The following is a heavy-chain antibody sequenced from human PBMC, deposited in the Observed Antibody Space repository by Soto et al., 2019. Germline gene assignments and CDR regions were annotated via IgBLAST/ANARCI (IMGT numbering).Heavy chain of an antibody. CDR2: VHGGGST. D-gene: IGHD3-16*01. V-gene: IGHV3-53*01. J-gene: IGHJ4*02. Sequence: VQLVESGGGLIQPGGSLRLSCAASGFTVSNNHMTWVRQAAGKGLELVSFVHGGGSTSYADSVKGRFTISRDNSKNTLSLQRVSLRAADTAIFFCAGRLTTAASLDYWGRGTLVTVSS. CDR3: AGRLTTAASLDY. CDR1: GFTVSNNH.